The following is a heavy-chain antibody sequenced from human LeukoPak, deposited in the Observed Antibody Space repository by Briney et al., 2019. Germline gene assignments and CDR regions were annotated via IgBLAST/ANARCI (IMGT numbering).Heavy chain of an antibody. J-gene: IGHJ4*02. CDR1: GFTFSGYA. V-gene: IGHV3-33*01. CDR3: AREQFRGTSDAFGY. Sequence: GGSLRLSCAASGFTFSGYAVHWVRQPPGKGLEWVAVVWYDGSNKYYADSVKGRFTISRDNYKNTLYLQMNSLRADDTAVYYCAREQFRGTSDAFGYWGQGTLVTVSS. D-gene: IGHD1-26*01. CDR2: VWYDGSNK.